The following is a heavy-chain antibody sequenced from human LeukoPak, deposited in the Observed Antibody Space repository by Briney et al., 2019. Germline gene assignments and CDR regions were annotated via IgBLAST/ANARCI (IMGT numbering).Heavy chain of an antibody. J-gene: IGHJ3*02. CDR3: AKLYCSGGSCLNAFDI. V-gene: IGHV3-11*04. Sequence: GGSLRLSCAASGFTFSDYYMSWIRQAPGKGLEWVSYISSSGSTIYHADSVKGRFTISRDNAKNSLYLQMNSLRAEDTAVYYCAKLYCSGGSCLNAFDIWGQGTMVTVSS. CDR1: GFTFSDYY. D-gene: IGHD2-15*01. CDR2: ISSSGSTI.